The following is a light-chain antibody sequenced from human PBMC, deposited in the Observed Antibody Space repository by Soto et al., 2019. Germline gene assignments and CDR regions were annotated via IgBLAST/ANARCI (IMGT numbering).Light chain of an antibody. V-gene: IGKV3D-15*01. CDR1: QGIGTN. CDR3: QQYNYWPIT. J-gene: IGKJ5*01. CDR2: GVS. Sequence: EIVMTQSPATLSVSPGERATLSCRATQGIGTNLAWYQQRPGQAPRLLIYGVSTRATGIPARFSGSASGTEFTLTITSLQSEDFAVYYCQQYNYWPITFGQGTRLEIK.